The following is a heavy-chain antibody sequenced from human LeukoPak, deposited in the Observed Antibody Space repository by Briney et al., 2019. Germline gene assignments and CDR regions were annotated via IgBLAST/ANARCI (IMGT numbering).Heavy chain of an antibody. D-gene: IGHD3-22*01. J-gene: IGHJ4*02. V-gene: IGHV4-38-2*02. CDR1: GYSISTGYY. CDR3: ARHGGFYDSSGYYYVLYYFDY. CDR2: FYHGGST. Sequence: SETLSLTCTVSGYSISTGYYWDWIRQPPGKGLEWIGTFYHGGSTYYNPSLKSRVTISVDTSKNQFSLNLTSVTAADTAVYYCARHGGFYDSSGYYYVLYYFDYWGQGTLVTVSS.